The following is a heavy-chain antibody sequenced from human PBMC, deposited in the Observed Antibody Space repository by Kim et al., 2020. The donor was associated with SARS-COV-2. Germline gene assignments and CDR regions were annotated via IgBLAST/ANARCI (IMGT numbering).Heavy chain of an antibody. CDR2: K. Sequence: KSYADYVKSRFTISRDNSQNTLYLQMNSLRAEDTAVYYCARYYYDSSGFDCWGQGTLVTVSS. CDR3: ARYYYDSSGFDC. V-gene: IGHV3-33*01. J-gene: IGHJ4*02. D-gene: IGHD3-22*01.